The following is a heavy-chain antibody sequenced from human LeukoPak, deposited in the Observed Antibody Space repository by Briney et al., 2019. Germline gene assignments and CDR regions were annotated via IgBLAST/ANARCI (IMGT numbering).Heavy chain of an antibody. D-gene: IGHD3-10*01. J-gene: IGHJ4*02. CDR1: AGSTSSYY. CDR2: IYTSGST. V-gene: IGHV4-4*07. CDR3: ARDYRGSIDY. Sequence: SETLSLTCTVSAGSTSSYYWSWVRQPAGKGLGWIGRIYTSGSTNYNPSLKSRVTMPVDTSKNQFSLKLRSVTDADTAVYYCARDYRGSIDYWGQGTMVTVSS.